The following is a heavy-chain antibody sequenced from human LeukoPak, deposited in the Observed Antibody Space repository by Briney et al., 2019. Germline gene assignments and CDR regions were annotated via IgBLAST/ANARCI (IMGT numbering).Heavy chain of an antibody. J-gene: IGHJ4*02. V-gene: IGHV3-23*01. CDR2: ISGSGGST. D-gene: IGHD6-13*01. CDR1: GFTFSSYG. CDR3: AKGAMGRGAIAAAFDY. Sequence: GGSLRLSCAASGFTFSSYGMSWVRQAPGKGLEWVSAISGSGGSTYYADSVKGRFTISRDNSKNTLYLQMNSLRAEDTAVYYCAKGAMGRGAIAAAFDYWGQGTLVTVSS.